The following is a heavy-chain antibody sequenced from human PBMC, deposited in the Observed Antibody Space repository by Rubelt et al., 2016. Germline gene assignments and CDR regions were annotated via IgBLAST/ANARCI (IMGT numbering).Heavy chain of an antibody. J-gene: IGHJ5*02. CDR3: ARHGLYGDYGWFDP. D-gene: IGHD4-17*01. Sequence: QVQLQQWGAGLLKPSETLSLTCAVYGGSFSGYYWSWIRQPPGKGLEWIGYIYYSGSTYYNPSLKSRVTISVETSKNQFSLKLSSVTAAETAVYYCARHGLYGDYGWFDPWGQGTLVTVSS. CDR1: GGSFSGYY. V-gene: IGHV4-34*01. CDR2: IYYSGST.